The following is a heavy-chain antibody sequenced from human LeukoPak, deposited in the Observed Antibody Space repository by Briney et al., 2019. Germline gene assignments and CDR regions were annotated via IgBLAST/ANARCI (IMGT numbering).Heavy chain of an antibody. CDR3: AREGTAYCGGDCYPD. V-gene: IGHV1-69*05. J-gene: IGHJ4*02. CDR1: GGTFSSYA. Sequence: SVKVSCKASGGTFSSYAISWVRQAPGQGLEWMGGIIPIFGTANYAQKFQGRVTITTDESTSTAYMELSSLRSEDTAVHYCAREGTAYCGGDCYPDWGQGTLVTVSS. D-gene: IGHD2-21*02. CDR2: IIPIFGTA.